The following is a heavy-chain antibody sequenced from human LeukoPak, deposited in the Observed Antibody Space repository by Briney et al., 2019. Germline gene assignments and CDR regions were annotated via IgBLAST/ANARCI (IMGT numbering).Heavy chain of an antibody. J-gene: IGHJ4*02. CDR3: AKGRLQEGTVFRGVITPVDY. V-gene: IGHV3-23*01. Sequence: GGSLRLSCAASGFTFSNFAMNWVRRAPGKGLEWVSTISGRGDGTYYADSVKGRFTISRDNSKNTLFRQMSNLSADDTALYYCAKGRLQEGTVFRGVITPVDYWGQGTLVTVTS. CDR2: ISGRGDGT. D-gene: IGHD3-10*01. CDR1: GFTFSNFA.